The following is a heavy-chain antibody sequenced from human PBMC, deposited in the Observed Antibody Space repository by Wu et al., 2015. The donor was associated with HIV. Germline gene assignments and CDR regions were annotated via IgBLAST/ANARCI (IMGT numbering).Heavy chain of an antibody. D-gene: IGHD1-26*01. Sequence: QVHLEQSGAEVKKSGSSVKLSCKASGATFTSFVITWVRQVPGQGFEWMGGISPISETPDYAQKFQGRVTIATDKSTSTVYMEFSSLRSEDTAMYYCAGRRPEWRHFDRWGQGTLVTVSS. CDR1: GATFTSFV. J-gene: IGHJ4*02. V-gene: IGHV1-69*05. CDR2: ISPISETP. CDR3: AGRRPEWRHFDR.